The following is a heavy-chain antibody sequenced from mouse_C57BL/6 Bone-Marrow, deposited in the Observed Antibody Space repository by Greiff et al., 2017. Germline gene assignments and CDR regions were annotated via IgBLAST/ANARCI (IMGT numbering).Heavy chain of an antibody. V-gene: IGHV6-6*01. CDR3: TSITTVVAPYWYFDV. D-gene: IGHD1-1*01. CDR2: IRNKANNHAT. J-gene: IGHJ1*03. CDR1: GFTFSDAW. Sequence: EVKVEESGGGLVQPGGSMKLSCAASGFTFSDAWMDWVRQSPEKGLEWVAEIRNKANNHATYYAESVKGRFTISRDDSKSSVYLQMNSLRAEDTGIYYCTSITTVVAPYWYFDVWGTGTTVTVSS.